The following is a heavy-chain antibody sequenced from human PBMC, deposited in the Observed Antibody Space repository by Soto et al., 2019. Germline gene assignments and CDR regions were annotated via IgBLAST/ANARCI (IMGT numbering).Heavy chain of an antibody. CDR1: GYTFTSYA. Sequence: GASVKVSCKASGYTFTSYAMHWVRQAPGQRLEWMGWINAGNGNTKYSQKFQGRVTITRDTSASTAYMELSSLRSEDTAVYYCARDRGGSYYYYYGMDVWGQGTTVTVS. D-gene: IGHD1-26*01. CDR3: ARDRGGSYYYYYGMDV. V-gene: IGHV1-3*01. J-gene: IGHJ6*02. CDR2: INAGNGNT.